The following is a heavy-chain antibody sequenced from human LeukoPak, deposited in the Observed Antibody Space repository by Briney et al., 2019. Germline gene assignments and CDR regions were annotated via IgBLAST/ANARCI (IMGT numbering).Heavy chain of an antibody. CDR2: IYYSGST. D-gene: IGHD6-13*01. V-gene: IGHV4-39*01. CDR1: GDSISSSSFY. J-gene: IGHJ4*02. Sequence: PSETLSLTCSVSGDSISSSSFYWGWIRQPPGKGLEWIGSIYYSGSTYYNPSLKSRVTISVDTSKNQFSLKLSSVTAADTAVYYCARHKRPRIAAVRVGTGGLDYWGQGTLVTVSS. CDR3: ARHKRPRIAAVRVGTGGLDY.